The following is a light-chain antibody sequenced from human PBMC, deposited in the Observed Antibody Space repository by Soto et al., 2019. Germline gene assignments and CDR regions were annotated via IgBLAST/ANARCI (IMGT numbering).Light chain of an antibody. CDR1: RSNIGTND. CDR2: RSI. J-gene: IGLJ2*01. V-gene: IGLV1-47*01. CDR3: AAWDDSFVV. Sequence: QSVLTQPPSASGAPGQTVSISCSGRRSNIGTNDVYWYQQLPGTAPKLLIYRSIQRPSGVPERFSGAKSGTSASLSISGLRSEAEADYYCAAWDDSFVVFGGGTKVTVL.